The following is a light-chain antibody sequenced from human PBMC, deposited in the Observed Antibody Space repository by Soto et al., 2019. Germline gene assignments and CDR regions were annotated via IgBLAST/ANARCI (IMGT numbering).Light chain of an antibody. V-gene: IGKV1-5*01. CDR3: QQYNSLWT. CDR1: QSISNW. J-gene: IGKJ1*01. CDR2: DAS. Sequence: DIQMTQSPSTLSASVGDRVTITCRASQSISNWLAWYQQKPGKAPKLRIYDASSLESGVPSRFSGSGSGTEFTLTISSLQADDFATYYCQQYNSLWTFGQGTKVEIK.